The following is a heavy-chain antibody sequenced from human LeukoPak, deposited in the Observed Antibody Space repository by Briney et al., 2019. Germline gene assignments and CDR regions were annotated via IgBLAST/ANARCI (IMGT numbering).Heavy chain of an antibody. D-gene: IGHD6-6*01. CDR2: ITDSGGDT. CDR1: GFSFSGYA. J-gene: IGHJ4*02. CDR3: AKGSSSSRPYYFDY. Sequence: GGSLRLSCAASGFSFSGYAMSWVRQAPGKGLEWVSAITDSGGDTYHADSVKGRFTISRDNSKNTLFLQMNSLRVEDTAVYYCAKGSSSSRPYYFDYWGQGTLVTVSS. V-gene: IGHV3-23*01.